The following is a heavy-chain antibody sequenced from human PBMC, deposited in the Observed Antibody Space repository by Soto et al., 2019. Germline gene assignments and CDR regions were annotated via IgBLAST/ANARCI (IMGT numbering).Heavy chain of an antibody. J-gene: IGHJ4*02. CDR1: GDSIRSSY. Sequence: SETLSLTCSVSGDSIRSSYWNWIRQTPGRGLEWIGYFYYTGSTNDNPSLNGRVSISADTPNNRVSLRLTSVTAAETDIYYCAKADFWSGFYEFEVWGQGLLVTVSS. CDR2: FYYTGST. D-gene: IGHD3-3*01. CDR3: AKADFWSGFYEFEV. V-gene: IGHV4-59*01.